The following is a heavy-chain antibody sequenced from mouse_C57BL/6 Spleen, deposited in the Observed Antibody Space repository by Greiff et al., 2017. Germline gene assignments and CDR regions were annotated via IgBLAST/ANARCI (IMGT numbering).Heavy chain of an antibody. D-gene: IGHD2-4*01. CDR2: IYPGSGST. CDR1: GYTFTSYW. V-gene: IGHV1-55*01. J-gene: IGHJ3*01. CDR3: ARRGGNDYLVFAY. Sequence: QVQLQQPGAELVKPGASVKMSCKASGYTFTSYWITWVKQRPGQGLEWIGDIYPGSGSTNYNEKFKSKATLTVDTSSSTAYMQLSSLTSEDSAVYYCARRGGNDYLVFAYWGQGTLVTVSA.